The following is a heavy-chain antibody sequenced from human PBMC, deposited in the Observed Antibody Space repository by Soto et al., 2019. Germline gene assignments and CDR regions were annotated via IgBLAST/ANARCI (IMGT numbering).Heavy chain of an antibody. CDR1: GYTFTSYA. J-gene: IGHJ6*02. Sequence: ASVKVSCKASGYTFTSYAMHWVRQAPGQRLEWMGWINAGNGNTKYSQKFQGRVTITADESTSTVYMELSTLRPDDTAVYYCAREGLVLVPTTVNSDYYYYAMDVWGQGTTVNVSS. CDR2: INAGNGNT. D-gene: IGHD4-17*01. V-gene: IGHV1-3*01. CDR3: AREGLVLVPTTVNSDYYYYAMDV.